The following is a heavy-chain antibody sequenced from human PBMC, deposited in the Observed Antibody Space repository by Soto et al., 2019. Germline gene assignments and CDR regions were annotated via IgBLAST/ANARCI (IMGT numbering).Heavy chain of an antibody. CDR3: ARLKIDFDFVTGYYKHWFDP. CDR1: GDSMNSYY. D-gene: IGHD3-9*01. CDR2: IYYTGPP. V-gene: IGHV4-59*08. Sequence: QVQLQESGPSLVRPSETLSLTCTVSGDSMNSYYWSWIRQPPGQGLHGIVYIYYTGPPNYNPSLKRQVSVSLATSKNHFSLNLCSVTAADTAIYYCARLKIDFDFVTGYYKHWFDPWGQGPLVTVTS. J-gene: IGHJ5*02.